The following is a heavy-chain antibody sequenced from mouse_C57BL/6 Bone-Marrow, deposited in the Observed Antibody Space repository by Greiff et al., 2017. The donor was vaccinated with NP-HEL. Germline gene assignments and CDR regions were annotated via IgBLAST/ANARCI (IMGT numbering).Heavy chain of an antibody. V-gene: IGHV7-3*01. J-gene: IGHJ3*01. CDR3: ARHLDEGFAY. CDR2: IRNKANGYTT. CDR1: GFTFTDYY. Sequence: EVQRVESGGGLVQPGGSLSLSCAASGFTFTDYYMSWVRQPPGKALEWLGFIRNKANGYTTEYSASVKGRFTISRDNSQSILYLQMNALRAEDSATYYCARHLDEGFAYWGQGTLVTVSA.